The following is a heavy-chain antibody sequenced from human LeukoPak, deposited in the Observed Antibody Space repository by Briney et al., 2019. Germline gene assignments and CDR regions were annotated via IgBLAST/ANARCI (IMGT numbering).Heavy chain of an antibody. Sequence: PSETLSLTCAVSGGSLSSGGYSWSWIRQPPGKGLEWIGYIYHSGSTYYNPSLKSRVTISVDRSKNQFSLKLSSVTAADTAVYYCARVVASHGYYYFDYWGQGTLVTVSS. J-gene: IGHJ4*02. CDR2: IYHSGST. V-gene: IGHV4-30-2*01. CDR3: ARVVASHGYYYFDY. CDR1: GGSLSSGGYS. D-gene: IGHD2-21*01.